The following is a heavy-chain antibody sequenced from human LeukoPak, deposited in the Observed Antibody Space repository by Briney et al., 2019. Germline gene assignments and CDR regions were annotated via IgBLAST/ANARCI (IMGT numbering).Heavy chain of an antibody. CDR1: GFTFSTYG. J-gene: IGHJ4*02. Sequence: PGGSLRLSCAASGFTFSTYGMHWVRQAPGKGLDWVAVIWHDGSKTYYADSVKGRFTISRDNSKNTLYLQVNSLRAEDTAVFYCVRGSPNSGSQYGYWGQGTLVTVSS. CDR3: VRGSPNSGSQYGY. V-gene: IGHV3-33*01. D-gene: IGHD1-26*01. CDR2: IWHDGSKT.